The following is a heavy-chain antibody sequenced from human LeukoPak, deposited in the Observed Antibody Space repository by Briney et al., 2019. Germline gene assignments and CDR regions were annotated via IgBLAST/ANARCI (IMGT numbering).Heavy chain of an antibody. CDR3: ARVKGALNYFYYMDV. V-gene: IGHV4-38-2*02. J-gene: IGHJ6*03. CDR1: GYSISSGYY. CDR2: VYRDGNT. Sequence: SETLSLTCSVSGYSISSGYYWGWIRQPPGKGLEWVANVYRDGNTYYSPSLESRVTISVDTSKNQFSLKLRSVTAADTAVYYCARVKGALNYFYYMDVWGKGTTVTVSS.